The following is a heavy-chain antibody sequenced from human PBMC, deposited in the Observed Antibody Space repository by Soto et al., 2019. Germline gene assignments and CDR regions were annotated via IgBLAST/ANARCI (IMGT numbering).Heavy chain of an antibody. CDR2: IRWNSGNI. CDR1: GFSFGDYG. J-gene: IGHJ3*02. D-gene: IGHD3-3*01. CDR3: VKDGLTSVFGLVHDGSDI. V-gene: IGHV3-9*01. Sequence: EVQLVESGGGLVQPGRSLRLSCVASGFSFGDYGMHWVRQAPGRGPEWDSGIRWNSGNIGYAETVKGRFTISRDNAKNSLYLQMNSLRAEDTALYYCVKDGLTSVFGLVHDGSDIWGHGTMVTVSS.